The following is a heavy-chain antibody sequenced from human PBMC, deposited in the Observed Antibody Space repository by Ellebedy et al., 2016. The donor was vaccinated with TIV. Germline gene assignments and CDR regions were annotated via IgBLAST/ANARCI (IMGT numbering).Heavy chain of an antibody. J-gene: IGHJ6*02. Sequence: SVKVSXKASGGTFSSYAISWVRQAPGQGLEWMGGIIPIFGTANYAQKFQGRVTITADESTSTAYMELSSLRSDDTAVYYCARYYGDYSYYYYGMDVWGQGTTVTVSS. CDR1: GGTFSSYA. D-gene: IGHD4-17*01. CDR3: ARYYGDYSYYYYGMDV. CDR2: IIPIFGTA. V-gene: IGHV1-69*13.